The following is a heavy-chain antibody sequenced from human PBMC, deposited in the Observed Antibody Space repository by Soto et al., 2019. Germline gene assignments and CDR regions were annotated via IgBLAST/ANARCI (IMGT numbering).Heavy chain of an antibody. D-gene: IGHD2-15*01. CDR1: GFTFSSYD. Sequence: GGSLRLSCAASGFTFSSYDMHWVRQATGKGLEWVSAIGTAGDTYYPGSVKGRFTISRENAKNSLYLQMNSLRAGDTAVYYCARGSGYCSGGSCYSGGFDPWGQGTLVTVSS. J-gene: IGHJ5*02. CDR3: ARGSGYCSGGSCYSGGFDP. V-gene: IGHV3-13*04. CDR2: IGTAGDT.